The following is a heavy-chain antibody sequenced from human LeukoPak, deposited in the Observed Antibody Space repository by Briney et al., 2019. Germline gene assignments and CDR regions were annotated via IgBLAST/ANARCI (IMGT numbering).Heavy chain of an antibody. V-gene: IGHV3-30-3*01. CDR2: ISYDGSNK. CDR3: ARALEYFDY. J-gene: IGHJ4*02. Sequence: GGSLRLSCAASGFSFSSYAMHWVRQAPGKGLEWVAVISYDGSNKYYADSVKGRFTISRDNSKNTLYLQMNSLRAEDTAVYYCARALEYFDYWGQGTLVTVSS. CDR1: GFSFSSYA.